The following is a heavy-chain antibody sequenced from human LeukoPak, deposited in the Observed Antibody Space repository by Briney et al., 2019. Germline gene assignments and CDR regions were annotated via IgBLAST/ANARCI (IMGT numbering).Heavy chain of an antibody. CDR1: GYSISSGYY. J-gene: IGHJ4*02. V-gene: IGHV4-38-2*02. D-gene: IGHD3-10*01. CDR2: IYHSGST. Sequence: SETLSLTCTVSGYSISSGYYWGWIRQPPGKGLEWIGSIYHSGSTYYNPSLKSRVTISVDTSKNQFSLKLSSVTAADTAVYYCARHYYGSGSYYNGNSDYWGQGTLVTVSS. CDR3: ARHYYGSGSYYNGNSDY.